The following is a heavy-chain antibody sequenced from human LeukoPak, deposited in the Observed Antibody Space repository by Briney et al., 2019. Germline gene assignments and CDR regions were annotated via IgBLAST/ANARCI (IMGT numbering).Heavy chain of an antibody. J-gene: IGHJ4*02. CDR2: IKQDGSEK. D-gene: IGHD5/OR15-5a*01. CDR3: ARVLLYDRGDYYRYFDL. Sequence: GGSLRLSCAASGFTFSSYWMNWVRQAPGKGLEWVANIKQDGSEKNYVDSVKGRFTITRDNAKNLLTLQMNGLRAEDTAVYYCARVLLYDRGDYYRYFDLWGQGTLVTVSS. CDR1: GFTFSSYW. V-gene: IGHV3-7*01.